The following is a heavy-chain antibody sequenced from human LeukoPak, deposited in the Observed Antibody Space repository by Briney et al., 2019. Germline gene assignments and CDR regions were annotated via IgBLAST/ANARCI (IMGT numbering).Heavy chain of an antibody. CDR3: ARGGIVVPAANFDY. CDR2: IYYSGST. J-gene: IGHJ4*02. V-gene: IGHV4-59*01. Sequence: ETLSLTCTVSGGSISSYYWSWIRQPPGKGLEWIGYIYYSGSTNYNPSLKSRVTISVDTSKNQFSLKLSSVTAADTAVYYCARGGIVVPAANFDYWGQGTLVTVSS. D-gene: IGHD2-2*01. CDR1: GGSISSYY.